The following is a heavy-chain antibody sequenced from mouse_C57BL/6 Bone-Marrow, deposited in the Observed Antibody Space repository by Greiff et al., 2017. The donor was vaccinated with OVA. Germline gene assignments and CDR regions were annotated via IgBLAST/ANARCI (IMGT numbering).Heavy chain of an antibody. CDR1: GFTFSDYG. Sequence: EVKLVESGGGLVKPGGSLKLSCAASGFTFSDYGMHWVRQAPEKGLEWVAYISSGSSTIYYADTVKGRFTISRDNAKNTLFLQMISLRSEDTAMYYCARRDYYGRNFDVWGTGTTVTVSS. D-gene: IGHD1-1*01. V-gene: IGHV5-17*01. CDR3: ARRDYYGRNFDV. J-gene: IGHJ1*03. CDR2: ISSGSSTI.